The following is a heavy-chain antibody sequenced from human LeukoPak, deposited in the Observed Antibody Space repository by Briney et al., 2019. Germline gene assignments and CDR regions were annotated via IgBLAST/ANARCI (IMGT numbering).Heavy chain of an antibody. CDR3: ARGILDLMIRGLFDF. J-gene: IGHJ4*02. CDR1: GFTVSSNY. CDR2: IDSGGSA. V-gene: IGHV3-66*01. D-gene: IGHD3-10*01. Sequence: PGGSLRLSCAASGFTVSSNYMTWVPQAPGKGLEWVSVIDSGGSAYYADSVKGRFTISRDNSKNTLYLQMNSLKAEDTAVYYCARGILDLMIRGLFDFWGQGTLVTVSS.